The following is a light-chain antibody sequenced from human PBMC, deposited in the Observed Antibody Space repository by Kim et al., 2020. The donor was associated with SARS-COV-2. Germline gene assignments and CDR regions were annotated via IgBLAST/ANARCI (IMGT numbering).Light chain of an antibody. CDR1: SLRSYY. Sequence: SSELTQDPAVSVALGQTVRITCQGDSLRSYYSTLYPQKPGQTPLLVIYFKNNRPSGIPYRFSDSISVNTASLTIPWAQAEDETDYYCHSRDTLCHPLVFC. J-gene: IGLJ2*01. CDR3: HSRDTLCHPLV. V-gene: IGLV3-19*01. CDR2: FKN.